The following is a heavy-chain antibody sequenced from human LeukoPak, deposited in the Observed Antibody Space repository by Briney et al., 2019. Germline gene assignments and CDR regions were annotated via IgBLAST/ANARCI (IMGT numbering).Heavy chain of an antibody. CDR1: GFTFSSYS. CDR2: ISGSSSYI. D-gene: IGHD6-19*01. J-gene: IGHJ4*02. V-gene: IGHV3-21*01. CDR3: ARVGAGIAVAGIPSTRRGDIDY. Sequence: PGGSLRLSCAASGFTFSSYSMNWVRQAPGKGLEWVSSISGSSSYIYYADSVKGRFTISRDNAKNSLYLQMNSLRAEDTAVYYCARVGAGIAVAGIPSTRRGDIDYWGQGTLVTVSS.